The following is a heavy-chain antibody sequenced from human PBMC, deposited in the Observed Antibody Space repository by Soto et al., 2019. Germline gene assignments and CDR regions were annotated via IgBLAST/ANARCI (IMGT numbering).Heavy chain of an antibody. D-gene: IGHD2-15*01. V-gene: IGHV4-34*01. Sequence: QVQLQQWGAGLLKPSETLSLTCAVYGGSFSGYYWSWIRQPPGKGLEWIGEINHSGSTNYNPSLKSGATISVDTSKNQFSLKLSSVTAADTAVYYCARARRGYCSGGSCYSRLFIGTYYFDYWGQGTLVTVSS. CDR2: INHSGST. CDR1: GGSFSGYY. CDR3: ARARRGYCSGGSCYSRLFIGTYYFDY. J-gene: IGHJ4*02.